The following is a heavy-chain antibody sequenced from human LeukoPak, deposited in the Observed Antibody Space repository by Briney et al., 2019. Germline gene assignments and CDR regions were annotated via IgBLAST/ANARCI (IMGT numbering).Heavy chain of an antibody. CDR3: ARGGLVRRFDL. Sequence: WETLTLTCAVSGGSFSGYCWSWIRQPPGKGLEWIAEINHRGSTNYNPSLKSRVTISVDTSKNQFSLKLSSVAAADTAVYYGARGGLVRRFDLWGQGILVTVSS. J-gene: IGHJ4*02. CDR2: INHRGST. CDR1: GGSFSGYC. V-gene: IGHV4-34*01. D-gene: IGHD3-10*01.